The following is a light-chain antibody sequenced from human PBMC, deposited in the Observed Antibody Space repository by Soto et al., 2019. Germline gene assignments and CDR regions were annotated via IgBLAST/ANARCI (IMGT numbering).Light chain of an antibody. Sequence: DVQLTHSPSFLSASVGDRVTITCRASHDISTALAWYQQKPGEAPKVLIHVASTLQSGVPSRFSGSGSGTEFTLTINSLQPEDFATYYCQQSNRYPITFGQGTRLEIK. CDR1: HDISTA. J-gene: IGKJ5*01. CDR2: VAS. V-gene: IGKV1-9*01. CDR3: QQSNRYPIT.